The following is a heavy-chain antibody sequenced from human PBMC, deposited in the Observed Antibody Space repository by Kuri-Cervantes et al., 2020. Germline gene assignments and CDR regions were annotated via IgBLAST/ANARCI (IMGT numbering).Heavy chain of an antibody. D-gene: IGHD2-2*01. Sequence: GESLKISCAASGFTFSSYGMHWVRQAPGKGLEWVAVIWYDGSNKYYADSVKGRFTISRDNSKNTLYLQMNSLRAEDTAVYYCAGSGVVVVPAAPRYWYFDLWGRGTLVTVSS. CDR2: IWYDGSNK. CDR3: AGSGVVVVPAAPRYWYFDL. CDR1: GFTFSSYG. V-gene: IGHV3-33*01. J-gene: IGHJ2*01.